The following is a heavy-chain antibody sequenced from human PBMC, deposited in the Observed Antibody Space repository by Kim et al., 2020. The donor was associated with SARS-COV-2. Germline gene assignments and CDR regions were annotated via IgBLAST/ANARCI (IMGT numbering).Heavy chain of an antibody. Sequence: ASVKVSCKVSGYTLTELSMHWVRQAPGKGLEWMGGFDPEDGETIYAQKFQGRVTMTEDTSTDTDYMELSSLRSEDTAVYYCATAPLYSGYNFDYWGQGTLVTVSS. V-gene: IGHV1-24*01. CDR2: FDPEDGET. D-gene: IGHD5-12*01. J-gene: IGHJ4*02. CDR3: ATAPLYSGYNFDY. CDR1: GYTLTELS.